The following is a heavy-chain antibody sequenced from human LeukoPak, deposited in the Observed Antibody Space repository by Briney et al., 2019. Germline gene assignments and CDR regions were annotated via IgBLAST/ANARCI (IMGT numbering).Heavy chain of an antibody. Sequence: GGSLRLSCAASGFNFDEYAMHWIRQAPGKGPEWVSRISWDGEITNYADSVKGRFTVSRDNKENSLFLQMNSLRGDDTALYYCTKGRYRTNGYELDDWGQGTLVIVSS. CDR1: GFNFDEYA. CDR2: ISWDGEIT. CDR3: TKGRYRTNGYELDD. V-gene: IGHV3-43D*04. D-gene: IGHD2-2*02. J-gene: IGHJ4*02.